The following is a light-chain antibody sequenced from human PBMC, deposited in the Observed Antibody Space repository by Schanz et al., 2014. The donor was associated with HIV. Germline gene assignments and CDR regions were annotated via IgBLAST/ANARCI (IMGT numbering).Light chain of an antibody. CDR3: QQLKSYPLS. CDR1: QGIGSY. CDR2: AAS. V-gene: IGKV1-9*01. J-gene: IGKJ4*01. Sequence: IQLTQSPSSLSASVGDRVTLTCRARQGIGSYLAWYQQKPGKAPKLLIYAASTLQSGVPSRFSGTGSGTDFTLTISSLQPEDFATYYCQQLKSYPLSFGGGTKVEIK.